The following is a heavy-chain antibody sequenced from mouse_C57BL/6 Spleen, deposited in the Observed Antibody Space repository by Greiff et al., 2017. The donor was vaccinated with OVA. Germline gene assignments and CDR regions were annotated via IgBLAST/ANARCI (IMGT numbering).Heavy chain of an antibody. CDR2: ISYDGSN. V-gene: IGHV3-6*01. CDR3: ARGITTVYYAMDY. D-gene: IGHD1-1*01. Sequence: VQLKESGPGLVKPSQSLSLTCSVTGYSITSGYYWNWIRQFPGNKPEWMGYISYDGSNNYNPSLKNRISITRDTSKNQFFLKLNSVTTEDTATYYCARGITTVYYAMDYWGQGTSVTVSS. J-gene: IGHJ4*01. CDR1: GYSITSGYY.